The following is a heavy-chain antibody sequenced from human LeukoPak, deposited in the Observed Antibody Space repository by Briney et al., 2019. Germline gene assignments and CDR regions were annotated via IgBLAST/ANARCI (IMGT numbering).Heavy chain of an antibody. CDR3: AKADGSYKTLIDY. CDR1: GFIFSSCA. V-gene: IGHV3-23*01. D-gene: IGHD5-24*01. Sequence: GGSLRLSCAASGFIFSSCAMNWFRQGPGKGLEWVSGISGSGGSTYYADSVKGRFTISRDSSKNTVYLQMNSLRAEDTAVYYCAKADGSYKTLIDYWGQGTLVTVSS. J-gene: IGHJ4*02. CDR2: ISGSGGST.